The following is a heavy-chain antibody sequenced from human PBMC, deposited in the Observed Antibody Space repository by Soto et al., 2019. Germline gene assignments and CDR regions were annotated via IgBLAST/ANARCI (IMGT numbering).Heavy chain of an antibody. CDR3: ARSLAPYYFDY. J-gene: IGHJ4*02. D-gene: IGHD2-15*01. Sequence: SETLSLTCTVSGGSISSYYWSWIRQPPGKGLEWIGYIYYSGSTNYNPSLKSRVTISVDTSKNQFSLKLSSVTAADTAVYYCARSLAPYYFDYWGQGTLVTVSS. CDR2: IYYSGST. V-gene: IGHV4-59*01. CDR1: GGSISSYY.